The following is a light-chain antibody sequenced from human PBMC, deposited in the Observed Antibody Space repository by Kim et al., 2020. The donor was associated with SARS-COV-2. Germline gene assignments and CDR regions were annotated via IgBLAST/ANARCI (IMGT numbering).Light chain of an antibody. CDR2: GAS. CDR1: QCVSSS. Sequence: PPGETATLSSRASQCVSSSLAWYQQKPGQAPRLLIYGASTRATGIPARFSGSGSGTEFTLTISSLQSEDFAVYYCQQYNNWPPLTFGGGTKVHIK. J-gene: IGKJ4*01. CDR3: QQYNNWPPLT. V-gene: IGKV3-15*01.